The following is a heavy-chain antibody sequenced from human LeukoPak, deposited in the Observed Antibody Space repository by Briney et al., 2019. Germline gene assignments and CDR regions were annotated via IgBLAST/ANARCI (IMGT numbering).Heavy chain of an antibody. CDR2: ISGSGGDT. D-gene: IGHD6-19*01. V-gene: IGHV3-23*01. Sequence: GGSLRLSCAASGFTFSTYWMHWVRQAPGKGLQWVSAISGSGGDTYYEDSVKGRFTISRDNSKNMMYLQMNSLRAEDTAVYYCARDSSGWSKNYWGQGTLVTVSS. J-gene: IGHJ4*02. CDR3: ARDSSGWSKNY. CDR1: GFTFSTYW.